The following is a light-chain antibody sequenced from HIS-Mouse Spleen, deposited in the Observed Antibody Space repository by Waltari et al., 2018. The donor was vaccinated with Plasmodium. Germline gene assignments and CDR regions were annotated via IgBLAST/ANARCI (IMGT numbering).Light chain of an antibody. CDR2: AAS. J-gene: IGKJ1*01. CDR1: QSISNY. V-gene: IGKV1-39*01. Sequence: DIQMTPSPYSLSASVGDRFTITCRASQSISNYLNWYQQKPGKAPKFLIYAASTVQSGVPSRFSGSGSGTDFTLTISSLQPEDFATYYCQQSYSTWTFGQGTKVEIK. CDR3: QQSYSTWT.